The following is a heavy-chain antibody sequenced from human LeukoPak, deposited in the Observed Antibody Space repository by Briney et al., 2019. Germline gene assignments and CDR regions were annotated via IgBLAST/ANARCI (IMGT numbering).Heavy chain of an antibody. V-gene: IGHV3-23*01. CDR2: ISGSGGST. D-gene: IGHD1-26*01. J-gene: IGHJ4*02. CDR1: GFTFSSYA. Sequence: GGSLRLSCAASGFTFSSYAMSWVRQAPGKRLEWVSTISGSGGSTYYADSVKGRFTISRDNSKNTLYLQMNSLRAEDTAVYYCAKVVGATTRGYFDYWGQGTLVTVSS. CDR3: AKVVGATTRGYFDY.